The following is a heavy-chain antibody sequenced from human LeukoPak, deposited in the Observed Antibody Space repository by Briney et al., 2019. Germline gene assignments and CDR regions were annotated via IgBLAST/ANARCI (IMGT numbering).Heavy chain of an antibody. D-gene: IGHD3-22*01. CDR2: IYTSGST. V-gene: IGHV4-4*07. J-gene: IGHJ4*02. CDR3: ARRYDSSGYYPNYFDY. CDR1: GGSISSYY. Sequence: SETLSLTCTVSGGSISSYYWSWIRQPAGKGLEWIGRIYTSGSTNYNPSLKSRVTMSVDTSKNQFSLKLSSVTAADTAVYYCARRYDSSGYYPNYFDYWGQGTLVTVSS.